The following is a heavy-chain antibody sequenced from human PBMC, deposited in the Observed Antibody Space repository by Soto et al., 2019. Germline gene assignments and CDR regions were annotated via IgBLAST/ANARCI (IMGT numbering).Heavy chain of an antibody. V-gene: IGHV1-18*04. Sequence: ASVKVSCKASGYTFTSCGISWVRQAPGQGLEWMGWISAYNGNTNYAQKLQGRVTMTTDTSTSTAYMELRSLRSGDTAVYYCARARQLVGSWFDPWGQGTLVTVSS. CDR1: GYTFTSCG. CDR2: ISAYNGNT. J-gene: IGHJ5*02. D-gene: IGHD6-6*01. CDR3: ARARQLVGSWFDP.